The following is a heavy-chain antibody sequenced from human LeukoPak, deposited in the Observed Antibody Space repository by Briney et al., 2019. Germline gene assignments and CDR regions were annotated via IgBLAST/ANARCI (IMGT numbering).Heavy chain of an antibody. CDR3: ARVKGTYFDY. V-gene: IGHV3-48*01. D-gene: IGHD1-1*01. Sequence: GGSLRLSCAASGFPLSSYSINWFRQAPGKGLEWVAYISASGSNIYYVDSVMGRFAVSRDNPKSSLFLQMNSPRAEDTAVYYCARVKGTYFDYWGQGALVTVS. J-gene: IGHJ4*02. CDR1: GFPLSSYS. CDR2: ISASGSNI.